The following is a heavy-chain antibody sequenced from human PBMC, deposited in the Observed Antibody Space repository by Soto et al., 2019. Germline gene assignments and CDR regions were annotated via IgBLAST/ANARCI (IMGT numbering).Heavy chain of an antibody. J-gene: IGHJ5*02. V-gene: IGHV4-31*03. CDR2: IYYSGST. CDR1: GGSISSGGYY. Sequence: QVQLQESGPGLVKPSQTLSLTCTVSGGSISSGGYYWSWIRQHPGKGLEWIGYIYYSGSTYYNPSLQSRVTISVDTSKNQFSLKLSSVTAADTAVYYCARDRSIVGATGWFDPWGQGTLVTVSS. D-gene: IGHD1-26*01. CDR3: ARDRSIVGATGWFDP.